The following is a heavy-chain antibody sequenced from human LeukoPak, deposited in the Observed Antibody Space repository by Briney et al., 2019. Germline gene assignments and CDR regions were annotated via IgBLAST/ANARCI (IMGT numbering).Heavy chain of an antibody. J-gene: IGHJ4*02. CDR3: ARDITPSFESRGVDF. V-gene: IGHV3-9*01. D-gene: IGHD3-22*01. CDR1: GFTFDDFA. Sequence: GGSLRLSCAASGFTFDDFAMHWVRQVPGKGLEWVAGITWNGGIIGYVDSVKGRFTISRDNAKNSLYLQMNSLKTDDTALYYCARDITPSFESRGVDFWGQGTLVTVSS. CDR2: ITWNGGII.